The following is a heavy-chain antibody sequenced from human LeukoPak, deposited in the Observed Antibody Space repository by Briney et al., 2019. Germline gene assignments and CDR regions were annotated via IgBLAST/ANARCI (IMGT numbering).Heavy chain of an antibody. CDR2: INSDGSST. V-gene: IGHV3-74*01. J-gene: IGHJ4*02. CDR1: GFTFSSYW. Sequence: QAGGSLRLSCAASGFTFSSYWTHWVRQAPGKGLVWVSRINSDGSSTSYADSVKGRFTISRDNAKNTLYLQMNSLRAEDTAVYYCARSTIFGVEIDYWGQGTLVTVSS. CDR3: ARSTIFGVEIDY. D-gene: IGHD3-3*01.